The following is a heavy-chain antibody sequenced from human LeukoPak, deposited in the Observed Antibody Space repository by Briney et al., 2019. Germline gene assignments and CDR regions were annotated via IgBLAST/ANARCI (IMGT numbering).Heavy chain of an antibody. V-gene: IGHV5-51*01. CDR3: ATHNTWGSVDAFDV. Sequence: GESLKISCKGSGYSFTSYWIGWVRQMPGKGLKWMGIIYPGDSDTRYSPSFQGLVTISADKSISTAYLQWSSLEASDTAMYYCATHNTWGSVDAFDVWAQGTMVTVSS. D-gene: IGHD7-27*01. J-gene: IGHJ3*01. CDR2: IYPGDSDT. CDR1: GYSFTSYW.